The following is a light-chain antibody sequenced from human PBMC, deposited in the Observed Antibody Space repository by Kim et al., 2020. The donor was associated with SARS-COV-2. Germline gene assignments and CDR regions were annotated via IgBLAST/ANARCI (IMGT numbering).Light chain of an antibody. CDR1: SEHSKNA. Sequence: ASVKLTCTLNSEHSKNAIAWHQQRPEKGPRYLMKVEKDGSHTKGDEVPDRFSGSSSGAERYLTISGLQFEDVAAYYCQTWGTGFVVFGGGTQLTVL. CDR3: QTWGTGFVV. J-gene: IGLJ7*01. CDR2: VEKDGSH. V-gene: IGLV4-69*01.